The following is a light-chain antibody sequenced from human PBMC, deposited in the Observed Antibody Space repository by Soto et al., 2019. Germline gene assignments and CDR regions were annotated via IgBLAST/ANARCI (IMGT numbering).Light chain of an antibody. J-gene: IGKJ1*01. CDR1: QSVSSSY. CDR2: DAS. CDR3: QQYGTSPRT. V-gene: IGKV3-20*01. Sequence: EIVLTQSPGTLSLSTGERATLSCRASQSVSSSYLAWYQQKAGQAPRLLIYDASSRATGIPDRFSGSGSGTDFTLTIVRLEPEDFAVYYCQQYGTSPRTFGQGTKVDIK.